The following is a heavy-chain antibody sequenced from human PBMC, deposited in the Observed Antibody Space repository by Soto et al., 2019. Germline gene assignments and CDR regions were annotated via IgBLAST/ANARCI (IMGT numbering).Heavy chain of an antibody. V-gene: IGHV1-3*01. J-gene: IGHJ6*03. CDR1: GYTFTSYA. CDR2: INAGNGNT. CDR3: ARDLGYCSGGSCYYYYMDV. D-gene: IGHD2-15*01. Sequence: ASVKVSCKASGYTFTSYAMHWVRQAPGQRLDWMGWINAGNGNTKYSQKFQGRVTITRDTSASTAYMELSSLRSEDTAVYYCARDLGYCSGGSCYYYYMDVWGKGTKVTVSS.